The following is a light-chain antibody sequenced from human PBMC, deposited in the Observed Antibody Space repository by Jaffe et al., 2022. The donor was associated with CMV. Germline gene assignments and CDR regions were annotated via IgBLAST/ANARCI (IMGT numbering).Light chain of an antibody. CDR2: SSS. J-gene: IGKJ2*01. V-gene: IGKV1-27*01. CDR3: QRDSGAPRT. CDR1: QGIYNY. Sequence: DIQMTQSPSSLSASVGDRVTITCRASQGIYNYLAWYQQKPGKVPKLLIYSSSTLQSGVPSRFSGSGFGTDFTLTISNLQPEDVATYYCQRDSGAPRTFGQGTKLEIK.